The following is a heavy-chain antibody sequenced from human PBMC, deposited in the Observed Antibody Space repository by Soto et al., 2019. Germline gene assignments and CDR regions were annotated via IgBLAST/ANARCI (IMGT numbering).Heavy chain of an antibody. CDR3: VRERTIFGVAPGGGVDV. D-gene: IGHD3-3*01. V-gene: IGHV4-30-2*01. Sequence: TLSLTCAVSGGSISTSDYSWSWIRQPPGRGLEWLGSIYHTGTTHYIPSLKSRLTMSLDKSKNQFSLDLTSVTAADTALYYCVRERTIFGVAPGGGVDVWGQGLTVTVS. J-gene: IGHJ6*02. CDR2: IYHTGTT. CDR1: GGSISTSDYS.